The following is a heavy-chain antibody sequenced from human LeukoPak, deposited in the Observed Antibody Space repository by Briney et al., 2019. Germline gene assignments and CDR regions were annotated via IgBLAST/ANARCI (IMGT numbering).Heavy chain of an antibody. D-gene: IGHD3-9*01. V-gene: IGHV4-59*08. CDR3: ARLGGNRGNFDWLSYNYYYYYGMDV. CDR2: IYYSGST. Sequence: SETLSLTCTVSGGSISSYYWSWIRQPPGKGLEWIGYIYYSGSTNYNPSLKSRVTISVDTSKNQFSLKLSSVTAADTAVYYCARLGGNRGNFDWLSYNYYYYYGMDVWGQGTTVTVSS. J-gene: IGHJ6*02. CDR1: GGSISSYY.